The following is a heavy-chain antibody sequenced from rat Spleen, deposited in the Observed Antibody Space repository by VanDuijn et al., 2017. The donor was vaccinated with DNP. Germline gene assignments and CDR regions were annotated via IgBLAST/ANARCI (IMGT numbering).Heavy chain of an antibody. V-gene: IGHV5S10*01. J-gene: IGHJ2*01. CDR1: GFTFSDYN. D-gene: IGHD1-12*02. CDR2: INAGGDGT. CDR3: ANYNYYDGTY. Sequence: EVQLVESGGGLVQSGRSLKVSCAASGFTFSDYNMAWVRQAPKKSLEWVATINAGGDGTYYRDSVKGRFTISRDNAENTVYLQMNSLRSEDTATYYCANYNYYDGTYWGQGVMVTVSS.